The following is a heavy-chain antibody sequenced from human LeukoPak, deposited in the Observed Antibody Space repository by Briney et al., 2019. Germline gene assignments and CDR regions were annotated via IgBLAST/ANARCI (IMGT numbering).Heavy chain of an antibody. D-gene: IGHD5-18*01. J-gene: IGHJ4*02. CDR1: GGSISSSNYY. Sequence: PSETPSLTCTVSGGSISSSNYYWGWIRQPPGKGLEWIGEINHSGSTNYNPSLKSRVTISVDTSKNQFSLKLSSVTAADTAVYYCARWGTWIQLWSTDYWGQGTLVTVSS. CDR2: INHSGST. CDR3: ARWGTWIQLWSTDY. V-gene: IGHV4-39*07.